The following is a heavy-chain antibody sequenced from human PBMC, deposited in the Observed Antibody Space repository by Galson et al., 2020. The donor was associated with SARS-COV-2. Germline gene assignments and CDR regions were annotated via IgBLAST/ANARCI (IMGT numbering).Heavy chain of an antibody. CDR3: AKEEASSTSGFDY. V-gene: IGHV3-9*01. CDR2: ISWISGSI. CDR1: GFTFDDYA. J-gene: IGHJ4*02. Sequence: GGSLRLSCAASGFTFDDYAMHWVRQAPGKGLEWVSGISWISGSIGYADSVKGRFTISRDNAKNSLYLQMNSLRAEDTALYYCAKEEASSTSGFDYWGQGTLVTVSS. D-gene: IGHD2-2*01.